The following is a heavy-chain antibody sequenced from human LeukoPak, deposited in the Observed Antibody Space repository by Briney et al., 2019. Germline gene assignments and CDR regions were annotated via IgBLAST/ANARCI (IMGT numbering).Heavy chain of an antibody. CDR3: ARLTPYCSGGSCYYWFDP. Sequence: ASVKVSCNASGYTFTSYDINWVRQATGQGLEWMGWMNPNSGNTGYAQKFQDRVTMTRNTSISTAYMELSSLRSEDTAVYYCARLTPYCSGGSCYYWFDPWGQGTPGHRLL. J-gene: IGHJ5*02. CDR2: MNPNSGNT. D-gene: IGHD2-15*01. CDR1: GYTFTSYD. V-gene: IGHV1-8*01.